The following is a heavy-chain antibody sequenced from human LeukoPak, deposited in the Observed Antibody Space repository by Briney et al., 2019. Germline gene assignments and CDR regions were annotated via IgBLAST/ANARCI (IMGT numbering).Heavy chain of an antibody. CDR1: GYTFTNYA. CDR3: AREGGYDWGFDY. V-gene: IGHV1-3*01. D-gene: IGHD5-12*01. J-gene: IGHJ4*02. CDR2: INGGNGNT. Sequence: ASVKVSCKASGYTFTNYAMHWVRQAPGQGLEWMGWINGGNGNTKYSQKFQGRVTITRDTSANTAYMELSSLRSEDTAVYYCAREGGYDWGFDYWGQGTLVTVSS.